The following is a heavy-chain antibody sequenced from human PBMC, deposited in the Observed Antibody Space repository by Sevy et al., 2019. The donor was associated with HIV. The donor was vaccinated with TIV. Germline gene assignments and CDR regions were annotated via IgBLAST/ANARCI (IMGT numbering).Heavy chain of an antibody. CDR2: ISYDGSNK. CDR3: AKDPQDGGTYYYYYGMDV. D-gene: IGHD2-15*01. V-gene: IGHV3-30*18. Sequence: GGSLRLSCAASGFTFSSYGMHWVRQAPGKGLEWVAVISYDGSNKYYADSVKGRFTISRDNSKNTLYLQMNSLRAEDTAVYYCAKDPQDGGTYYYYYGMDVWGQGTTVTVS. J-gene: IGHJ6*02. CDR1: GFTFSSYG.